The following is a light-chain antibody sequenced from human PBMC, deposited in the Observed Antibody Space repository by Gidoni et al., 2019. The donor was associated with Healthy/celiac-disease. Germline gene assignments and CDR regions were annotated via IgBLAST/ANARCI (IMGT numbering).Light chain of an antibody. CDR2: DAS. Sequence: EIVLTQSPATLSLSPGERATLSCRASQSVSSYLAWYQQKPGQAPRLLIYDASNRATGITARFSGSGSGTDFTLTISSLEHEDFAVYYCQQRSNWITFGQGTRLEIK. CDR1: QSVSSY. J-gene: IGKJ5*01. CDR3: QQRSNWIT. V-gene: IGKV3-11*01.